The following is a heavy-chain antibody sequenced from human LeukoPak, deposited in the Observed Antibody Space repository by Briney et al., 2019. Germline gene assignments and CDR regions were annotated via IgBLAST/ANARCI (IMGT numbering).Heavy chain of an antibody. J-gene: IGHJ6*02. Sequence: SSETLSLTCTVSGGSISSYYWSWIRQPPGKGLEWIGYIYYSGSTNYNPSLKSRVTISVDTSKNQFSLKLSSVTAADTAVYYCARAPRLARWICYGMDVWGQGTTVTVSS. V-gene: IGHV4-59*01. CDR2: IYYSGST. D-gene: IGHD3-3*02. CDR3: ARAPRLARWICYGMDV. CDR1: GGSISSYY.